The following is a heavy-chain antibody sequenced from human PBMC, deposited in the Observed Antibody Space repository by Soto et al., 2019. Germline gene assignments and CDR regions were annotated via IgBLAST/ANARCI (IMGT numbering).Heavy chain of an antibody. J-gene: IGHJ6*02. V-gene: IGHV3-48*02. CDR2: ISSSSSTI. Sequence: EVQLVESGGGLVQPGGSLRLSCAASGFTFSSYTMNWVRQAPGKGLEWVSYISSSSSTIYYADSVKGRFTISRDNAKNSLYLQMNSLRDDDTAVYYCARPEYGSSSYCMDVWGQGTTVTVSS. CDR1: GFTFSSYT. D-gene: IGHD6-6*01. CDR3: ARPEYGSSSYCMDV.